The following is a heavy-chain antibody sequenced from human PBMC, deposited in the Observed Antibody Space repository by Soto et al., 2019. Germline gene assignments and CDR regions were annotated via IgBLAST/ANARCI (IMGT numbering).Heavy chain of an antibody. V-gene: IGHV4-34*01. J-gene: IGHJ4*02. Sequence: SETLSLTCAVYGGSFSGYYWTWIRQPPGKWLEWIGEVNHSGNTNENPSLKSRVTISVDTSKNQFSLKLRSVTAADTAVYYCARGISMKVAVQGEAPDKYYFDSWGQGXLVTVHS. CDR1: GGSFSGYY. CDR2: VNHSGNT. D-gene: IGHD3-22*01. CDR3: ARGISMKVAVQGEAPDKYYFDS.